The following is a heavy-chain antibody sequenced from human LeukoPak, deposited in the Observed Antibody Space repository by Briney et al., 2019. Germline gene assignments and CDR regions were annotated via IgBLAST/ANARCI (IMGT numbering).Heavy chain of an antibody. Sequence: PSETLSLTCTVSGGSISSSSYYWGWIRQPPGKGLEWIGSIYYSGSPYYNPSLKSRVAISVDTSKNQFSLKLGSVTAADTAVYYCASTERYSNYYYGMDVWGQGTTVTVSS. V-gene: IGHV4-39*01. CDR3: ASTERYSNYYYGMDV. J-gene: IGHJ6*02. CDR2: IYYSGSP. D-gene: IGHD1-26*01. CDR1: GGSISSSSYY.